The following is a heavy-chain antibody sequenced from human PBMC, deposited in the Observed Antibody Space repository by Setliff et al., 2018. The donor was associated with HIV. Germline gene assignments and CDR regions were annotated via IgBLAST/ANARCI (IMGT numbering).Heavy chain of an antibody. CDR2: IYYSGST. CDR1: GGSISSGGYY. V-gene: IGHV4-31*03. CDR3: ARRPNYYGSGRMKSDAYDI. J-gene: IGHJ3*02. D-gene: IGHD3-10*01. Sequence: PSETLSLTCTVSGGSISSGGYYWSWIRQHPGKGLEWIGYIYYSGSTYYNPSLKSRVTISVDTSKNQFSLKLSSVTAADTAVYYCARRPNYYGSGRMKSDAYDIWGQGTMVTVSS.